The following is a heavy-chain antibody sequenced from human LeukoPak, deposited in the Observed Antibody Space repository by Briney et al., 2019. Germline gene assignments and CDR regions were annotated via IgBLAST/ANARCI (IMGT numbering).Heavy chain of an antibody. CDR1: GAAISSYY. V-gene: IGHV4-34*01. Sequence: SETLSLTCTVSGAAISSYYWSWIRQPPGKGLEWIGEINHSGSTNYNPSLKSRVTISVDTSKNQFSLKLSSVTAADTAVYYCARGYYYGSGSPFDYWGQGTLVTVSS. CDR3: ARGYYYGSGSPFDY. J-gene: IGHJ4*02. CDR2: INHSGST. D-gene: IGHD3-10*01.